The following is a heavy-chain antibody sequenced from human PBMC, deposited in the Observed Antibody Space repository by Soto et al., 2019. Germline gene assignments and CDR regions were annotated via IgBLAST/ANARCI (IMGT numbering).Heavy chain of an antibody. J-gene: IGHJ4*02. V-gene: IGHV1-69*02. CDR1: GGTFSSYT. CDR3: ARVGSDYYDSSGYYPFDY. Sequence: QVQLVQSGAEVKKPGSSVKVSCKASGGTFSSYTITGVRQAPGQGLEWMGRIIPILGIANYAQKFQGRVTITADKSTSTAYMELSSLRSEDTAVYYCARVGSDYYDSSGYYPFDYWGQGTLVTVSS. D-gene: IGHD3-22*01. CDR2: IIPILGIA.